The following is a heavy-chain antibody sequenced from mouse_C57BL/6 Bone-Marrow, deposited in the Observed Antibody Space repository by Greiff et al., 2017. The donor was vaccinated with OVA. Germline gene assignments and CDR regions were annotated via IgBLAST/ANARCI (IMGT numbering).Heavy chain of an antibody. J-gene: IGHJ2*01. Sequence: DVKLVESGGGLVKPGGSLKLSCAASGFTFSSYAMSWVRQTPEKRLEWVATISDGGSYTYYPDNVKGRFTISRDNAKNNLYLQMSHLKSEDTAMYYCARDYYKDYWGQGTTLTVSS. CDR1: GFTFSSYA. V-gene: IGHV5-4*01. D-gene: IGHD2-12*01. CDR3: ARDYYKDY. CDR2: ISDGGSYT.